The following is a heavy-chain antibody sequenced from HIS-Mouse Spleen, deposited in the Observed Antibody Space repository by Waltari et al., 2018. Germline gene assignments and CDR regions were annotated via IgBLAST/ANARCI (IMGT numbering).Heavy chain of an antibody. D-gene: IGHD6-19*01. CDR2: ISYDGSNK. Sequence: QVQLVESGGGVVQPGRSLRLSCAASGFTFSSYGMHWVRQAPGKGMEWVEVISYDGSNKYYADSVKGRLTISRDNSKNTLYLQMNSLRAEDTAVYYCAKASSGWLDYWGQGTLVTVSS. CDR3: AKASSGWLDY. V-gene: IGHV3-30*18. J-gene: IGHJ4*02. CDR1: GFTFSSYG.